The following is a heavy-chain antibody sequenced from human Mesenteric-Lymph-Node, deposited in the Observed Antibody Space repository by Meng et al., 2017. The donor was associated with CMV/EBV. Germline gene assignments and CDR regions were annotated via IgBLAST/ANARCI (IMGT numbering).Heavy chain of an antibody. CDR1: VGSFSVYS. Sequence: YVGSFSVYSWRWIRQPPGKGLEWIGEINHSGSTNYNPSLKSRVTISVDTSKNQFSLKLSSVTAADTAVYYCARGRIDFWSGYPGRLDYWGQGTLVTVSS. D-gene: IGHD3-3*01. CDR2: INHSGST. CDR3: ARGRIDFWSGYPGRLDY. J-gene: IGHJ4*02. V-gene: IGHV4-34*01.